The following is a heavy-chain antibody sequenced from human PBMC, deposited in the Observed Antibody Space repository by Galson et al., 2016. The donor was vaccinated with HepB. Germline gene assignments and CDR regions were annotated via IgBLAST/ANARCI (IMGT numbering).Heavy chain of an antibody. CDR1: GLTFSWHW. CDR2: INKDGSRT. J-gene: IGHJ4*02. D-gene: IGHD1-26*01. Sequence: SLRLSCAASGLTFSWHWMHWVRQAPGKGLVWVSRINKDGSRTDYADSVKGRFTILRDKAKNTLYLQMNSLRAEDTGVYYCARDGSVANIADFDYWGQGALVTVSS. V-gene: IGHV3-74*01. CDR3: ARDGSVANIADFDY.